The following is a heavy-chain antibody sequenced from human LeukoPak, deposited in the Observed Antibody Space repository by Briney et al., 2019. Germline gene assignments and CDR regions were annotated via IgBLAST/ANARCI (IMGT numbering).Heavy chain of an antibody. CDR1: GFTFSSYA. CDR2: IYSGGST. J-gene: IGHJ4*02. CDR3: ARVWDSSSWIDY. D-gene: IGHD6-13*01. Sequence: GSLRLSCAASGFTFSSYAMSWVRQAPGKGLEWVSVIYSGGSTYYADSLKGRFTISRDNSKNTLYLQMNSLRAEDTAVYYCARVWDSSSWIDYWGQGTLVTVSS. V-gene: IGHV3-66*01.